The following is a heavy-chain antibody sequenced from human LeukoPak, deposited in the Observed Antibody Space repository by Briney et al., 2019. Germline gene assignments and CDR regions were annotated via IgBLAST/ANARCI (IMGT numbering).Heavy chain of an antibody. V-gene: IGHV3-74*01. CDR3: ARGRFGSSGFDY. J-gene: IGHJ4*02. D-gene: IGHD3-22*01. Sequence: TGGSLRLSCAASGFTFSSYWMHWVRQAPGKGLVWVSRINSDGSSTSYADSVKGRFTISRDNAKNTLYLQMNSLRAEDTAVYYCARGRFGSSGFDYWGQGTLVTVSS. CDR2: INSDGSST. CDR1: GFTFSSYW.